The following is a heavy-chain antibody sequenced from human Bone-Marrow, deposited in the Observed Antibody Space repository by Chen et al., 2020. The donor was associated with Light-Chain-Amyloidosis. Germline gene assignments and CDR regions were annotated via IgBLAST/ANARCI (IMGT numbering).Heavy chain of an antibody. CDR3: ARRRDGYNFDY. Sequence: EVQLEQSGPEVKKPGESLKISCKGSGYTFPNYWIGWVRQMPGKGLEWMGVIYPDDSDARYSSSFEGQVTISADKSIPTAYLQWRSLKASDTAMYYCARRRDGYNFDYWGQGTLVTVSS. V-gene: IGHV5-51*01. CDR1: GYTFPNYW. D-gene: IGHD5-12*01. J-gene: IGHJ4*02. CDR2: IYPDDSDA.